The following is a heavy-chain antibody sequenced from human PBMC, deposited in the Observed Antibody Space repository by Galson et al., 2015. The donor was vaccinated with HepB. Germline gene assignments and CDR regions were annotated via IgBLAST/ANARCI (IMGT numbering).Heavy chain of an antibody. CDR1: GDSVSSDSAA. J-gene: IGHJ3*02. V-gene: IGHV6-1*01. D-gene: IGHD3-10*01. CDR3: VRSGSYYNLAFDI. Sequence: CAISGDSVSSDSAAWNWIRQSPSRGPEWLGRTYYRSKWYNDYAVSVKSRITINPDTSKNQFSLQLNSVTPEDTAVYYCVRSGSYYNLAFDIRGQGTMVTVSS. CDR2: TYYRSKWYN.